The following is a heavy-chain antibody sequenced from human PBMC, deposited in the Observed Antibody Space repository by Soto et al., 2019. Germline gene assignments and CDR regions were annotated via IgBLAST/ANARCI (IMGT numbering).Heavy chain of an antibody. V-gene: IGHV4-39*01. J-gene: IGHJ4*02. Sequence: PSETLSLTCSVSGASIYNGGYFWSWIRQSPGKGLEWIGSIYYSGGTYYNPSLKSRVTISADTSKNQFSLKLSSVTAADTAVYCCARPPALDIDAYYWRQALQVTVSS. D-gene: IGHD3-9*01. CDR3: ARPPALDIDAYY. CDR1: GASIYNGGYF. CDR2: IYYSGGT.